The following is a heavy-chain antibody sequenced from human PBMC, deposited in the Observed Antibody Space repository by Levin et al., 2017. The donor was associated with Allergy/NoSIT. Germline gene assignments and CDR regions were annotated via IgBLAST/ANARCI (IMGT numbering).Heavy chain of an antibody. J-gene: IGHJ4*02. CDR3: ARLSPRNCSGGSCYWGFDY. CDR1: GGSFSGYY. V-gene: IGHV4-34*01. Sequence: PSETLSLTCAVYGGSFSGYYWSWIRQPPGKGLEWIGEINHSGSTNYNPSLKSRVTISVDTSKNQFSLKLSSVTAAETAVYYCARLSPRNCSGGSCYWGFDYWGQGTLVTVSS. CDR2: INHSGST. D-gene: IGHD2-15*01.